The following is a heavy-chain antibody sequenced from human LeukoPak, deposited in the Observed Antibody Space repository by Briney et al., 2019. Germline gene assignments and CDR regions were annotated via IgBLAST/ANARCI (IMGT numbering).Heavy chain of an antibody. CDR1: GYTFTGYY. J-gene: IGHJ4*02. Sequence: ASVKVSCKASGYTFTGYYMHWVRQAPGQGLEWVGWINPNSGGTNYAQKIQGRVTMTRDTSISTAYMELSRLRSDDTAVYYCARRLQFSYGPGDYWGQGTLVTVSS. CDR2: INPNSGGT. CDR3: ARRLQFSYGPGDY. D-gene: IGHD5-18*01. V-gene: IGHV1-2*02.